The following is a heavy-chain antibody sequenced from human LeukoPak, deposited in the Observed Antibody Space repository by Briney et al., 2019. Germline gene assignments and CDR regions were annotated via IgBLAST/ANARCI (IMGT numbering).Heavy chain of an antibody. CDR1: GYTFTGYY. Sequence: GAPVKVSCKASGYTFTGYYMHWVRQAPGQGLEWMGWINPNSGGTNYAQKFQGRVTMTRDTSISTAYMELSRLRSDDTAVYYCARRPSLLWFGELSMNWFDPWGQGTLVTVSS. D-gene: IGHD3-10*01. J-gene: IGHJ5*02. V-gene: IGHV1-2*02. CDR3: ARRPSLLWFGELSMNWFDP. CDR2: INPNSGGT.